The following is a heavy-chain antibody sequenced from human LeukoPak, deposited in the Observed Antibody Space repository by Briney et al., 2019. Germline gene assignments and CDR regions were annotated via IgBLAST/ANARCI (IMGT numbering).Heavy chain of an antibody. J-gene: IGHJ6*03. V-gene: IGHV3-7*01. CDR3: ARFLSTGTTEREYYYYYMDV. CDR1: GFTFSSYW. Sequence: GGSLRLSCAASGFTFSSYWMSWVRQAPGKGLEWVGNIKQDGSEKYYVDSVKGRFTISRDNAKNSLYLQMNSLRAEDTAVYYCARFLSTGTTEREYYYYYMDVWGKGTTVTVSS. CDR2: IKQDGSEK. D-gene: IGHD1-7*01.